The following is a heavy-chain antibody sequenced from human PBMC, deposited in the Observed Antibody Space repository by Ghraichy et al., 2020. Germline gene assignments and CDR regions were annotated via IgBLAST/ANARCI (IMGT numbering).Heavy chain of an antibody. Sequence: GGSLRLSCAASGLTLSRLFMNWVRQAPGKGLEWVGRIKGETDGDTTEFAAPVKGRFTISRDDSKNTVYLQMDSLKIEDTAVYYCATGWHYYYDFWGQGTLVTVSS. V-gene: IGHV3-15*07. CDR1: GLTLSRLF. CDR2: IKGETDGDTT. D-gene: IGHD5-24*01. J-gene: IGHJ4*02. CDR3: ATGWHYYYDF.